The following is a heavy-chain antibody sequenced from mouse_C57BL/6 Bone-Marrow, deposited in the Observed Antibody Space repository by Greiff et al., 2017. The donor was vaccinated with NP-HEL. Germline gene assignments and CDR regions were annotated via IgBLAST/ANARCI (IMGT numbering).Heavy chain of an antibody. CDR1: GYTFTSYG. J-gene: IGHJ2*01. CDR2: IYPRSGNT. CDR3: ARSGTGTDYFDY. V-gene: IGHV1-81*01. D-gene: IGHD4-1*01. Sequence: QVQLQQSGAELARPGASVKLSCKASGYTFTSYGISWVKQRTGQGLEWIGEIYPRSGNTYYNEKFKGKATLTADKSSSTAYMEPRSLTSEDSAVYFCARSGTGTDYFDYWGQGTTLTVSS.